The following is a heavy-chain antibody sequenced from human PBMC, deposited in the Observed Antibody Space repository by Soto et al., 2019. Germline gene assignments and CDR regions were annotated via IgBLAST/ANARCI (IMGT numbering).Heavy chain of an antibody. D-gene: IGHD1-26*01. V-gene: IGHV2-5*02. CDR1: GFSLSTSGVG. Sequence: QITLKESGPTLVKPTQTRTLTCTFSGFSLSTSGVGVGWIRQPPGKALDWLALIYWDDDKRSSPSLKSRLTITKDTPKNQVVLTMTNMDPVDTATYYCAHSPGIVGATGAFDIWGQGTMVTVSS. CDR2: IYWDDDK. CDR3: AHSPGIVGATGAFDI. J-gene: IGHJ3*02.